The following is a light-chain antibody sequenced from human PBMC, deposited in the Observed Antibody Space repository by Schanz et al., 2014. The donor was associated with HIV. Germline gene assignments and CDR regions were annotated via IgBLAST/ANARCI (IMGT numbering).Light chain of an antibody. CDR3: QSYDSGLSGWV. CDR2: NSY. CDR1: SSNIGSNY. V-gene: IGLV1-47*02. J-gene: IGLJ3*02. Sequence: QSVLTQPPSASGTPGQRVTISCSGSSSNIGSNYVYWYQQLPGTAPKLLIYNSYHRPSGVPDRFSGSGSGTSASLAISGLQSDDEGDYYCQSYDSGLSGWVFGGGTKLTVL.